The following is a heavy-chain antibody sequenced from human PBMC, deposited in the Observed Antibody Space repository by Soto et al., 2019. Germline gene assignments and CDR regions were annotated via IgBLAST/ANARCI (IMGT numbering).Heavy chain of an antibody. CDR3: AGGIWFGELLTSDAFDI. CDR2: IYYSGST. D-gene: IGHD3-10*01. CDR1: GGSISSSSYY. V-gene: IGHV4-39*01. J-gene: IGHJ3*02. Sequence: SETLSLTCTVSGGSISSSSYYWGWIRQPPGKGLEWIGSIYYSGSTYYNPSLKSRVTISVDTSKNQFSLKLSSVTAADTAVYYCAGGIWFGELLTSDAFDIWGQGTMVTVSS.